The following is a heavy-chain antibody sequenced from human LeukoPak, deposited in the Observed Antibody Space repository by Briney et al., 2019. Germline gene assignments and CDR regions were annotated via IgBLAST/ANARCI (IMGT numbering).Heavy chain of an antibody. J-gene: IGHJ4*02. V-gene: IGHV1-2*02. CDR2: INPNSGGT. CDR3: ARDLYYYHSSGSNRNFDY. D-gene: IGHD3-22*01. Sequence: ASVKVSCKASGYTFTGYYMHWVRQAPGQGLEWMGCINPNSGGTNYAQKLQGRVTMTTDTSTSTAYMELRSLRSDDTAVYYCARDLYYYHSSGSNRNFDYWGQGTLVTVSS. CDR1: GYTFTGYY.